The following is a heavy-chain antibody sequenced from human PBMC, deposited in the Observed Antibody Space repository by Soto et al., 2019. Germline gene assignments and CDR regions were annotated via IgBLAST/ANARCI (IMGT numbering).Heavy chain of an antibody. CDR2: IYHSGST. CDR1: GGSISSSNW. V-gene: IGHV4-4*02. J-gene: IGHJ4*02. Sequence: PSETLSLTCAVSGGSISSSNWWSWVRQPPGKGLEWIGEIYHSGSTNYNPSLKSRVTISVDKSKNQFSLKLSSVTAADTAVYYCARGGRGVADYYFDYWGQGTLVPVSS. CDR3: ARGGRGVADYYFDY. D-gene: IGHD6-19*01.